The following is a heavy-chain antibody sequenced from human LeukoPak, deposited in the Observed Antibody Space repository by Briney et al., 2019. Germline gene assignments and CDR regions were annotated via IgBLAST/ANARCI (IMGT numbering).Heavy chain of an antibody. Sequence: SETLSLTCTVSGASISSTVHYWAWIRQSPGKGLEWIGSSDYSGGTTYNPSLNSRVTVSVDTSKNQFSLKLTSVTAADTAVYYCARDFGDFRTDYWGQGTPVTVSS. V-gene: IGHV4-39*01. J-gene: IGHJ4*02. CDR1: GASISSTVHY. CDR3: ARDFGDFRTDY. CDR2: SDYSGGT. D-gene: IGHD4-17*01.